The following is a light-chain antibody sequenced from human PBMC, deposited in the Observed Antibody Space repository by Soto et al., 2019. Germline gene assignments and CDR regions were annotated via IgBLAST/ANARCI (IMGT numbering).Light chain of an antibody. CDR1: QSISSY. CDR2: AAV. Sequence: DIQMTQSPFSLSASLGDRVTITCRASQSISSYLNWYQQKPGKPPKLLIYAAVSLQSGIPSRFSAYGSGTDFTRTISSLQPEDFATYYCQQTYSSPQWTFGQGTKVESK. J-gene: IGKJ1*01. V-gene: IGKV1-39*01. CDR3: QQTYSSPQWT.